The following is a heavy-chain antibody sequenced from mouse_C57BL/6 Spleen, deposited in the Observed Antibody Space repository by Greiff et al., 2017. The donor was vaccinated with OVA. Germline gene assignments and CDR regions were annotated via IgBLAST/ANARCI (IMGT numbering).Heavy chain of an antibody. CDR2: IYPGDGDT. CDR1: GYAFSSSW. V-gene: IGHV1-82*01. D-gene: IGHD1-1*01. Sequence: QVQLQQSGPELVKPGASVKISCKASGYAFSSSWMNWVKQRPGKGLEWIGRIYPGDGDTNYNGKFKGKATLTVDKSSSTAYMQLSSLTSEDSAVYFCARRTTVVPYAMDYWGQGTSVTVSS. CDR3: ARRTTVVPYAMDY. J-gene: IGHJ4*01.